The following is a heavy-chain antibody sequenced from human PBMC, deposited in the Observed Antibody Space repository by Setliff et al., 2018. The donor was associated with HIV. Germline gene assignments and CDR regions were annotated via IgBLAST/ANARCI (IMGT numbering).Heavy chain of an antibody. V-gene: IGHV4-34*01. CDR1: GESFSGYY. CDR3: AREWLTWFDP. D-gene: IGHD3-22*01. J-gene: IGHJ5*02. Sequence: PSETLSLTCAVFGESFSGYYWSWIRQPPGKGLEWIGEINHSGNTNYNPSLKSRVTISVDTSNNQFSLKLNSVTAADTAVYYCAREWLTWFDPWGQGTLVTVSS. CDR2: INHSGNT.